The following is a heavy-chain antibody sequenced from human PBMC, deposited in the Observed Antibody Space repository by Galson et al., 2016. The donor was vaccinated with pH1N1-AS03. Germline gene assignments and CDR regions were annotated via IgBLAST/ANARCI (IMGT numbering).Heavy chain of an antibody. CDR3: ARVSGGSRLLIFDF. D-gene: IGHD3-10*02. CDR1: GFTFSDYD. V-gene: IGHV3-11*04. CDR2: ISSSSSPI. Sequence: SLRLSCAASGFTFSDYDMSWLRQPPGKGLEWVSSISSSSSPIYYADSVKGRFTTSRDNAKNSVYLQMNSLRAEDTAVYYCARVSGGSRLLIFDFWGQGTLVTVSS. J-gene: IGHJ4*02.